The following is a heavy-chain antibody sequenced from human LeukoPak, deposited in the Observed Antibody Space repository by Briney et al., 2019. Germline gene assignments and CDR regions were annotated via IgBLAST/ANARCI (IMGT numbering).Heavy chain of an antibody. CDR1: GFTFSSYS. D-gene: IGHD3-22*01. V-gene: IGHV3-21*01. CDR3: AIYYDSSGYYFEAVDYFDY. J-gene: IGHJ4*02. Sequence: PGGSLRLSCAASGFTFSSYSMNWVRQAPGKGLEWVPSISSSSSYICYADSVKGRFTISRDNAKNSLYLQMNSLRAEDTAVYYCAIYYDSSGYYFEAVDYFDYWGQGTLVTVSS. CDR2: ISSSSSYI.